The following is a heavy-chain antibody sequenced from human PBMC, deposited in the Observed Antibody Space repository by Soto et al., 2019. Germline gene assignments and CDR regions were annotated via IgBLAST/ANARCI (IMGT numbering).Heavy chain of an antibody. V-gene: IGHV4-59*01. CDR2: IYYSGST. D-gene: IGHD3-22*01. J-gene: IGHJ5*02. CDR1: GGSISSYY. CDR3: ARCDSSGYYYNLNWFDP. Sequence: PSETLSLTCTVSGGSISSYYWSWIRQPSGKGLEWIGYIYYSGSTNYNPSLKSRVTISVDTSKNQFSLKLSSVTAADTAVYYCARCDSSGYYYNLNWFDPWGQGTLVTVSS.